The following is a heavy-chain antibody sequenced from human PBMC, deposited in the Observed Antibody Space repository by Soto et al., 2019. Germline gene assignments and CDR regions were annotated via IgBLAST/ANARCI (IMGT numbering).Heavy chain of an antibody. V-gene: IGHV3-7*05. J-gene: IGHJ3*01. Sequence: EEQLVESGGGLVQVGGSLRLSCAASGFTFSTFWMTWLRQAPGKGLEWVANIRRDGVQTHYGDSMEGRFTVTRDNAKNSLYLQLNSLRPEDTAMYYCARDLAPSREFFYEAVDVWGQGTVVTVSS. CDR2: IRRDGVQT. D-gene: IGHD3-22*01. CDR3: ARDLAPSREFFYEAVDV. CDR1: GFTFSTFW.